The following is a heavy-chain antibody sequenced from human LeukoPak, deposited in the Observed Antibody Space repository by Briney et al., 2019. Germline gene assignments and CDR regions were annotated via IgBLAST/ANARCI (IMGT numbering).Heavy chain of an antibody. V-gene: IGHV3-23*01. CDR1: TFTLIIYS. Sequence: RGSRRPSCPPATFTLIIYSISCVSQAPRDLLEWVSAIISMVGSTYYAESVKGRFTISRDNSKNTLYVQMKSLRAEDTAVYYCARERIGTTYYDYWGQGTLVTVSS. D-gene: IGHD1-7*01. CDR3: ARERIGTTYYDY. CDR2: IISMVGST. J-gene: IGHJ4*02.